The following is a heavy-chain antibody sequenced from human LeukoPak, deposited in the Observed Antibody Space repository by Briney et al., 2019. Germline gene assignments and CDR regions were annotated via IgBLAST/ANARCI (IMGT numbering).Heavy chain of an antibody. V-gene: IGHV1-2*02. D-gene: IGHD4-11*01. CDR2: INPNSGGP. CDR3: ARYDYSNLDMAEYFQH. Sequence: ASVKVSCKASGYTFTGYYMHWVRQAPGQGLEWMGWINPNSGGPNYAQKFQGRVTMTRDTSISTAYMELSRLRSDDTAVYYCARYDYSNLDMAEYFQHWGQGTLATVSS. J-gene: IGHJ1*01. CDR1: GYTFTGYY.